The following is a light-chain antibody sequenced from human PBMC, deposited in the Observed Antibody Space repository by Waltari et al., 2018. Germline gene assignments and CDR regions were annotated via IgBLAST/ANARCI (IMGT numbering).Light chain of an antibody. CDR3: QAWDRTTFYV. CDR2: QDN. CDR1: SLGDKF. J-gene: IGLJ1*01. Sequence: SSELTQPPSLSVSPGQTASITCSGNSLGDKFASWYQQKPGQSPVLVIYQDNRRPSGIPERFSASNAGNTATLTSSGTQPLDEADYYCQAWDRTTFYVFGTGTKVTVL. V-gene: IGLV3-1*01.